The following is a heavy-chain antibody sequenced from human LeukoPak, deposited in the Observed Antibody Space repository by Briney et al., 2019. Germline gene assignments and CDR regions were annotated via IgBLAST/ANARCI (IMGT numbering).Heavy chain of an antibody. CDR2: INPSGGTT. Sequence: ASVNASCKASGYTFTSYYIHWVRQAPGQGLEWMGLINPSGGTTSYAQKFQGRVTMTRDTSTSTVYMDLSSLRSEDTAVYYCARDPHAHKDILTGHYIFDIWGQGTMVTVSS. V-gene: IGHV1-46*01. CDR1: GYTFTSYY. J-gene: IGHJ3*02. CDR3: ARDPHAHKDILTGHYIFDI. D-gene: IGHD3-9*01.